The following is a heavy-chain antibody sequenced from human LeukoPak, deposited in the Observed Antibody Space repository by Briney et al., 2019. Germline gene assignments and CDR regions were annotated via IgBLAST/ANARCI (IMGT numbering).Heavy chain of an antibody. CDR3: ARGIVVVPAAKGWFDP. D-gene: IGHD2-2*01. CDR1: GGSISSGSYY. Sequence: PSQTLSLTCTVSGGSISSGSYYWSWIRQPAGKGLEWIGRIYTSGSTNYNPSLKSRVTISVDTYKNQFSLKLSSVTAADTAVYYCARGIVVVPAAKGWFDPWGQGTLVTVSS. CDR2: IYTSGST. J-gene: IGHJ5*02. V-gene: IGHV4-61*02.